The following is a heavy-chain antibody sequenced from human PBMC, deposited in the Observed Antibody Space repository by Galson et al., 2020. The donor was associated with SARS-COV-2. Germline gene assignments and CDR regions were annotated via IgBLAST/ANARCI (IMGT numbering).Heavy chain of an antibody. CDR1: GYTLTELS. Sequence: GESLKISCKVSGYTLTELSMHWVRQAPGKGLEWMGGFDPEDGETIYAQKFQGRVTMTEDTSTDTAYMELSSLRSEDTAVYYCATSTPLTIFGVQNWFDPWGQGTLVTVSS. CDR3: ATSTPLTIFGVQNWFDP. CDR2: FDPEDGET. V-gene: IGHV1-24*01. D-gene: IGHD3-3*01. J-gene: IGHJ5*02.